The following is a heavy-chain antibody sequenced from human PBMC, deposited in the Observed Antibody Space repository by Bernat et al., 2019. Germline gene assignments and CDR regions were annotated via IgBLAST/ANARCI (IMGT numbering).Heavy chain of an antibody. CDR2: IYYSGST. CDR3: ARSGGVGGGTGVAFFDY. V-gene: IGHV4-31*03. Sequence: QVQLQESGPGLVKPSQTLSLTCTVSGGSISSGGYYWSWIRQHPGKGLEWIGYIYYSGSTYYNPSLKSRVNLSGDQSKNPFSLKLSSVNAADTAVYYWARSGGVGGGTGVAFFDYWGQGNLVTVSS. J-gene: IGHJ4*02. D-gene: IGHD3-16*01. CDR1: GGSISSGGYY.